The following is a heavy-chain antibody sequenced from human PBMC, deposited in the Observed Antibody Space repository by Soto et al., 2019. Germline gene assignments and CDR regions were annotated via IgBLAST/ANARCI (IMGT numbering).Heavy chain of an antibody. CDR3: ARGALDYGGNSVPDY. CDR1: GYTFTSYY. Sequence: GASVTVSCKASGYTFTSYYMHWVRQAPGQGLEWMGIINPSGGSTSYAQKFQGRVTMTRDTSTSTVYMELSSLRSEDTAVYYCARGALDYGGNSVPDYWGQGTLVTVSS. CDR2: INPSGGST. J-gene: IGHJ4*02. D-gene: IGHD4-17*01. V-gene: IGHV1-46*01.